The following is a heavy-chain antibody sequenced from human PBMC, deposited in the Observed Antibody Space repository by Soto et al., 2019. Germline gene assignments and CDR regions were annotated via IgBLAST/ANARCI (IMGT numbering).Heavy chain of an antibody. CDR1: GGTFSSYA. D-gene: IGHD2-2*01. V-gene: IGHV1-69*13. J-gene: IGHJ6*02. CDR2: IIPIFGTA. Sequence: ASVKVSCKASGGTFSSYAISWVRQAPGQGLEWMGGIIPIFGTANYAQKFQGRVTITADESTSTAYMELSSLRSEDTAVYYCASIQAVPAAMDYYYYGMDVWGQGTTVTVSS. CDR3: ASIQAVPAAMDYYYYGMDV.